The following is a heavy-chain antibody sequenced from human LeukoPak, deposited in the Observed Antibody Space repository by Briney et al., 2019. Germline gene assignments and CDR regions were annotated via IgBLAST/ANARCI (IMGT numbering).Heavy chain of an antibody. D-gene: IGHD3-22*01. CDR2: ISYDGSNK. CDR3: ARGAFVMIVVGAFDI. Sequence: GGSLRLSCAASGFTFSSYAMHWVRQAPGKGLEWVAVISYDGSNKYYADSVKGRFTISRDNSKNTLYLQMNSLRAEDTAVYYCARGAFVMIVVGAFDIWGQGTMVTVSS. CDR1: GFTFSSYA. V-gene: IGHV3-30-3*01. J-gene: IGHJ3*02.